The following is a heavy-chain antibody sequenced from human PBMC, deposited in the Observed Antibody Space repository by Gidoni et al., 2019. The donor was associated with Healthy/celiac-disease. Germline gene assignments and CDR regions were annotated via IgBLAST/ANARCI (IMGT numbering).Heavy chain of an antibody. V-gene: IGHV3-49*04. CDR1: GFTFGAYA. J-gene: IGHJ5*02. CDR2: IRSKAYGGTT. CDR3: TRGTWGDSYWFDP. Sequence: EVQLVESGGGLVQPGRSLRLSCTASGFTFGAYAMSWVRQAPGKGLEGVGFIRSKAYGGTTEYAASVKGRFTISRDDSKSIAYLQMNSRKTEDTAVYYCTRGTWGDSYWFDPWGQGTLVTVSS. D-gene: IGHD5-12*01.